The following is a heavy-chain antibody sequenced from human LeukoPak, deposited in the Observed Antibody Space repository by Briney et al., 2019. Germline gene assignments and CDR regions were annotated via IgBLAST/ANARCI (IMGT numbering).Heavy chain of an antibody. V-gene: IGHV3-74*01. J-gene: IGHJ4*02. CDR1: GFTFTSYA. CDR2: IASDGSST. D-gene: IGHD4-23*01. Sequence: GGSLRLSCAASGFTFTSYAMSWVRQAPGKGLVWVSRIASDGSSTTYADSVKGRFSISRDNAKNTLYLQMNSLRVEDTAVYYCARGRPHGNDYWGQGTLVTVSS. CDR3: ARGRPHGNDY.